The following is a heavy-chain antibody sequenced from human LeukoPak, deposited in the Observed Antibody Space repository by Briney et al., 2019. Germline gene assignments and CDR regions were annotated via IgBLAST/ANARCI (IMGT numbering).Heavy chain of an antibody. D-gene: IGHD5-12*01. CDR2: IHPGDSDT. CDR3: ARSPWNYYDY. J-gene: IGHJ4*02. V-gene: IGHV5-51*01. CDR1: GYTFTSYW. Sequence: RGESLKISCKGSGYTFTSYWIGWVRQMPGKGLEWMGIIHPGDSDTRYSSSFQGQVTISVDKSISTAYLQWSSLRASDTAMYFCARSPWNYYDYWGQGTLVTVSS.